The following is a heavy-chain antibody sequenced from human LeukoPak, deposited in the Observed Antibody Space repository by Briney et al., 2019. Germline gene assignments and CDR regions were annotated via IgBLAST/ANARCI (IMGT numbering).Heavy chain of an antibody. V-gene: IGHV3-9*01. D-gene: IGHD3-22*01. J-gene: IGHJ3*02. CDR1: GFTFDDYA. CDR3: AKDTALYDSSAFDI. Sequence: GRSLRLSCAASGFTFDDYAMHWVRQAPGKGLEWVSGISWNSGSIGYADSVKGRFTISRDNAKNSLYLQMNSLRAEDTALYYCAKDTALYDSSAFDIWGQGTMVTVSS. CDR2: ISWNSGSI.